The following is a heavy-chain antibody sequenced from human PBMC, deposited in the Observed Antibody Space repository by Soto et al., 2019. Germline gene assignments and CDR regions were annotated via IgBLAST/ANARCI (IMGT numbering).Heavy chain of an antibody. CDR1: CGSISSSNW. D-gene: IGHD3-22*01. Sequence: SETLSLTCAVSCGSISSSNWWSWVRQPPGKGLEWIGEIYHSGSTNYNPSLKGRVTISVDKSKNQFSLKLSSVTAADTAVYYCARSYYDSSGYYQDYYYYGMDVWGQGTTVTVSS. CDR3: ARSYYDSSGYYQDYYYYGMDV. V-gene: IGHV4-4*02. CDR2: IYHSGST. J-gene: IGHJ6*02.